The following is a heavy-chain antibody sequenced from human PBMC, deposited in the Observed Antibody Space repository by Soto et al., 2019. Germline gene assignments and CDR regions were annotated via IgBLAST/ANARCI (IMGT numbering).Heavy chain of an antibody. D-gene: IGHD3-9*01. CDR2: ISSSGSTI. CDR3: ARGLWYYDILTGYYNYFDY. V-gene: IGHV3-11*01. J-gene: IGHJ4*02. CDR1: GFTFSDYY. Sequence: GGSLRLSXAASGFTFSDYYMSWIRQAPGEGLEWVSYISSSGSTIYYADSVKGRFTISRDNAKNSLYLQMNSLRAEDTAVYYCARGLWYYDILTGYYNYFDYWGQGTLVTVSS.